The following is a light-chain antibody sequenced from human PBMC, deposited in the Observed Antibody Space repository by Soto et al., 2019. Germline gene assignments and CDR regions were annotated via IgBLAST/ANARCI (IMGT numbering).Light chain of an antibody. CDR1: QSVSSSY. V-gene: IGKV3-20*01. CDR3: QQYGRLPPYT. J-gene: IGKJ5*01. CDR2: GTS. Sequence: SPGTLSLSPGESATLSCRASQSVSSSYLSWYQQKPGQAPRLLIHGTSDRATGIPDRFSGSGSGTDFTLTITSLEPEDFAVYYCQQYGRLPPYTFGQGTRLEIK.